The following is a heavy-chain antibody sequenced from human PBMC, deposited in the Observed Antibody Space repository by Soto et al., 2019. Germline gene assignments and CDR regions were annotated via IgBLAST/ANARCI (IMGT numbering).Heavy chain of an antibody. Sequence: QITLKESGPTLAKPTQTLTLTCTFSGFSLSTSGVGVGWIRQPPGKALEWLALIYWDDDKRYSPSLKSRLTITKDTSKNQVVLTMTNMDPVDTATYYCAHRAVVAAYNWFDHWGQGTLVTVSS. CDR3: AHRAVVAAYNWFDH. CDR1: GFSLSTSGVG. CDR2: IYWDDDK. D-gene: IGHD2-15*01. V-gene: IGHV2-5*02. J-gene: IGHJ5*02.